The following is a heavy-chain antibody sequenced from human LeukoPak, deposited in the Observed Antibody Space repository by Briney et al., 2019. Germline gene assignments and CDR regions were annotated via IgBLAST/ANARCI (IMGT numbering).Heavy chain of an antibody. V-gene: IGHV4-59*06. J-gene: IGHJ4*02. Sequence: PSETLSLTCTVSGGSISSYYWSWIRQPPGKGLEWIGYIYYSGSTYYNPSLKSRVTISVDTSKNQFSLKLSSVTAADTAVYYCARGGYYDSSGYTSYYFDYWGQGTLVTVSS. D-gene: IGHD3-22*01. CDR3: ARGGYYDSSGYTSYYFDY. CDR1: GGSISSYY. CDR2: IYYSGST.